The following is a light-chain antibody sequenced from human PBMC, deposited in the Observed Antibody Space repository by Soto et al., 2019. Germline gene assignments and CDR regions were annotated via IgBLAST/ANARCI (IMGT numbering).Light chain of an antibody. J-gene: IGKJ1*01. CDR2: KAS. Sequence: DIQMTQSPSTLSASVGDRVTITCRASQSISSWLAWYQQKPGKAPKLLIYKASSLESGVPSRFRGSGSGTEFTLTIRSLQPDDFATYYGKQYNSYLWTFGQGTKVDIK. CDR1: QSISSW. V-gene: IGKV1-5*03. CDR3: KQYNSYLWT.